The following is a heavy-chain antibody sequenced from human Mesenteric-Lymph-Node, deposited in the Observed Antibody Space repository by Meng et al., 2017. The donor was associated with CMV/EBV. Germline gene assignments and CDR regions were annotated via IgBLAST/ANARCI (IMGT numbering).Heavy chain of an antibody. J-gene: IGHJ2*01. D-gene: IGHD2-8*01. CDR1: GGPLNSANW. V-gene: IGHV4-4*01. Sequence: GGPLNSANWLSWVRQPPGKGLEWIGRVYHSGSTSYNPSLRGRVTMSSDRSKNEFSLRLNSVTAADTAVYFCARNGPPAVTAKYYLDIWGRGTLVTSPQ. CDR2: VYHSGST. CDR3: ARNGPPAVTAKYYLDI.